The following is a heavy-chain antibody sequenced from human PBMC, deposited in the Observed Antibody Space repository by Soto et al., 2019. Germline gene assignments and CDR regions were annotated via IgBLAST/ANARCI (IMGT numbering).Heavy chain of an antibody. D-gene: IGHD2-21*02. J-gene: IGHJ6*02. V-gene: IGHV2-5*02. CDR3: VQSRCGGDCLQSYSSHSYYGLDV. CDR1: GFSLSTTGVG. CDR2: IYWDDDK. Sequence: SGPTLVNPTQTLTLTCTFSGFSLSTTGVGVGWIRQPPGKALEWLALIYWDDDKRYNPSLNSRLTITKDTSKNQVVLAMTNVGPVDTATYYCVQSRCGGDCLQSYSSHSYYGLDVWGQGTTVTVSS.